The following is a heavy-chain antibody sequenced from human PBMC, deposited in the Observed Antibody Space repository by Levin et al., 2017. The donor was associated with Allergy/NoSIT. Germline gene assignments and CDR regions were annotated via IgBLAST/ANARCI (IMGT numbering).Heavy chain of an antibody. Sequence: ASVKDSCKASGYTFTGYYMHWVRQAPGQGLEWMGWINPNSGGTNYAQKFQGRVTMTRDTSISTAYMELSRLRSDDTAVYYCARTWRYCSGGSCYDWFDPWGQGTLVTVSS. CDR2: INPNSGGT. CDR1: GYTFTGYY. D-gene: IGHD2-15*01. J-gene: IGHJ5*02. V-gene: IGHV1-2*02. CDR3: ARTWRYCSGGSCYDWFDP.